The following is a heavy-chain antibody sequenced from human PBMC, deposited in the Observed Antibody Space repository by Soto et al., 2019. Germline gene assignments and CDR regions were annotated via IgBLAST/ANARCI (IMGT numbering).Heavy chain of an antibody. CDR2: ISSTSNYV. V-gene: IGHV3-21*06. CDR3: ARVVGATGD. D-gene: IGHD1-26*01. CDR1: GFTFSYYN. Sequence: EVQLVESGGGLVTPGGSLRLSCAASGFTFSYYNMNWVRQAPGKGLEWVSSISSTSNYVYYTDSVRGRFTISRDNAKSSLYLQMNSLRVEDTAVYYCARVVGATGDWGQGTLVTVSS. J-gene: IGHJ4*02.